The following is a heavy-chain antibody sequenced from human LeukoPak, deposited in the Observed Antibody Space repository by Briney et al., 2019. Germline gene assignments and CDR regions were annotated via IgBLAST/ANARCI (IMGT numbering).Heavy chain of an antibody. CDR1: GGTFSSYA. V-gene: IGHV1-69*01. Sequence: PVKVSCKASGGTFSSYAISWVRQAPGQGLEWMGGIIPIFGTANYAQKFQGRVTITADESTSTAYMELSSLRSEDTAVYYCARDYYLSDSLDAFDIWGQGTMVTVSS. CDR2: IIPIFGTA. CDR3: ARDYYLSDSLDAFDI. D-gene: IGHD3-22*01. J-gene: IGHJ3*02.